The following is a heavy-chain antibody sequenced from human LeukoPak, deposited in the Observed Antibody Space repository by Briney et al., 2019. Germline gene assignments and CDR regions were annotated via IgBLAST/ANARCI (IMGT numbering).Heavy chain of an antibody. CDR3: ATSGYSSSLLDY. D-gene: IGHD6-13*01. CDR2: IIPIFGTA. V-gene: IGHV1-69*05. Sequence: ASVKVSCKASGGTFSSYAISWVRQAPGQGREWMGGIIPIFGTANYAQKFQGRVTITTDESTSTAYMELSSLRSEDTAVYYCATSGYSSSLLDYWGQGTLVTVSS. CDR1: GGTFSSYA. J-gene: IGHJ4*02.